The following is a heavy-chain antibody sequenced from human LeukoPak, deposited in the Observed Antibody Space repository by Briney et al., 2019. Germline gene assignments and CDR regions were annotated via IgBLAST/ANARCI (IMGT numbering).Heavy chain of an antibody. V-gene: IGHV3-11*01. CDR1: GFTFSDYY. CDR3: AWLRSLDDLASSFSL. Sequence: GGSLRLSCAASGFTFSDYYMSWIRQAPGKGLEWVSYISSSGGTMYYADSVKGRFTISRDNAKKSLSLQMNSLTAEDTATYYCAWLRSLDDLASSFSLWGQGTRVTVSS. CDR2: ISSSGGTM. D-gene: IGHD3-3*01. J-gene: IGHJ4*02.